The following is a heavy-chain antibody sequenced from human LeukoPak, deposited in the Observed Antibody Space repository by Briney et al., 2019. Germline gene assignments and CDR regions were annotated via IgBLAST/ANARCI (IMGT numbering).Heavy chain of an antibody. J-gene: IGHJ6*03. Sequence: PSETLSLTCAVYGGSFSGYYWSWIRQPPGKGLEWIGEINHSGSTNYNPSLKSRVTISVDTSKNQFSLKLSSVTAADTAVYYCARGLSSSWTRHYYMDVWGKGTTVTVSS. CDR1: GGSFSGYY. CDR3: ARGLSSSWTRHYYMDV. V-gene: IGHV4-34*01. CDR2: INHSGST. D-gene: IGHD6-13*01.